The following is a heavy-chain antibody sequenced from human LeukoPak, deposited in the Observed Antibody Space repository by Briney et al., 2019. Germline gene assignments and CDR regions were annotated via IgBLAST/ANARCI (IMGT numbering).Heavy chain of an antibody. J-gene: IGHJ5*02. CDR3: ARGGRYYYGSGSYGSWFDP. D-gene: IGHD3-10*01. V-gene: IGHV4-59*01. CDR2: IYYSGST. CDR1: GGSISSYY. Sequence: SETLSLTCTVSGGSISSYYWSWIRQPPGKGLEWIGYIYYSGSTNYNPSLKSRVTISVDTSKNQFSLKLSSVTAADTAVYYRARGGRYYYGSGSYGSWFDPWGQGTLVTVSS.